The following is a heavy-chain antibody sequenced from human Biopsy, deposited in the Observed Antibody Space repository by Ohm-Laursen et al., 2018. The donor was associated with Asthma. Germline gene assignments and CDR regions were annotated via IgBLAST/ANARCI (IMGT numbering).Heavy chain of an antibody. Sequence: GSSVKVSCKASGGTFSNFAISWVRQAPGQGLEWLGGIMTVFGTTNYAQKFQGRVTITADESTSTAYMEVTSQRSEDTAIYYCARCQVGYSSGWSLLLKKIYYSGMDVWGQGTAVTVSS. CDR1: GGTFSNFA. V-gene: IGHV1-69*01. D-gene: IGHD6-19*01. CDR3: ARCQVGYSSGWSLLLKKIYYSGMDV. CDR2: IMTVFGTT. J-gene: IGHJ6*02.